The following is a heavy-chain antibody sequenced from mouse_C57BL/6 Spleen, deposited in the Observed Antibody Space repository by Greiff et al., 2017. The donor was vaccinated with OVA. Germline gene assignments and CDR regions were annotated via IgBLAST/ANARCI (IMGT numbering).Heavy chain of an antibody. Sequence: EVKLMESGGGLVKPGGSLKLSCAASGFTFSDYGMHWVRQAPEKGLEWVAYISSDSSTIYYADTVKGRFTISRDKAKNTLFLQVTSLRYDDTAMYYCARRAYWGQGTPLTVSS. CDR2: ISSDSSTI. V-gene: IGHV5-17*01. CDR1: GFTFSDYG. CDR3: ARRAY. J-gene: IGHJ2*01.